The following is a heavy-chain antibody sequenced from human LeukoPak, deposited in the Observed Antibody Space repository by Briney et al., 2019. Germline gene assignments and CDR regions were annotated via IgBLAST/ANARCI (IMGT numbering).Heavy chain of an antibody. J-gene: IGHJ4*02. V-gene: IGHV4-34*01. Sequence: SETLSLTCAVYGGSFSGYYWSWIRQPPGKGLEWIGEINHSGSTNYNPSLKSRDTISVDTSKNQFSLKLSSVTAADTAVYYCARGFGVAAAGPGYWGQGTLVTVSS. D-gene: IGHD6-13*01. CDR3: ARGFGVAAAGPGY. CDR1: GGSFSGYY. CDR2: INHSGST.